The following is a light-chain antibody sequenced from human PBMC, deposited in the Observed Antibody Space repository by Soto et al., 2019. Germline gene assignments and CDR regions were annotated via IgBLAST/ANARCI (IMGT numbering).Light chain of an antibody. J-gene: IGKJ4*01. CDR1: QSVSSN. V-gene: IGKV3D-20*02. CDR3: QQRSNWPLT. Sequence: EIVMTQSPATLSVSPGERATLSCRASQSVSSNLAWYQQKPGQAPRLLIYGASIRATGIPDRFSGSGSGTDFTLTISRLEPEDFAVYYCQQRSNWPLTCGGGTKGDIK. CDR2: GAS.